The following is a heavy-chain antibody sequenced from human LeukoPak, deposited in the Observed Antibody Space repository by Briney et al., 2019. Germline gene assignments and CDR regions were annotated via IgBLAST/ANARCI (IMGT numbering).Heavy chain of an antibody. V-gene: IGHV1-2*02. Sequence: GASVRVSCKASGYTFTGYYMHWVRQAPGQGLEWMGWINPNSGGTNYAQKFQGRVTMTRDTSISTAYMELSRLRSDDTAVYYCARDLRWRYCSSTSCYRVVSGALTGYYYYYGMDVWGQGTTVTVSS. CDR2: INPNSGGT. CDR1: GYTFTGYY. J-gene: IGHJ6*02. CDR3: ARDLRWRYCSSTSCYRVVSGALTGYYYYYGMDV. D-gene: IGHD2-2*02.